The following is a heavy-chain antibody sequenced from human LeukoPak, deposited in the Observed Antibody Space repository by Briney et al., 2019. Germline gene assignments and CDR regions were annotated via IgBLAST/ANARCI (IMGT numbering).Heavy chain of an antibody. D-gene: IGHD6-13*01. CDR3: AKRGGGAAAPFDY. Sequence: PGGSLRLSCAASGFTFSSYSMNWVGQAPGKGLEWVSSISSSSSYIYYADSVKGRFTISRDNAKNSLYLQMNSLRAEDTAVYYCAKRGGGAAAPFDYWGQGTLVTVSS. J-gene: IGHJ4*02. V-gene: IGHV3-21*01. CDR1: GFTFSSYS. CDR2: ISSSSSYI.